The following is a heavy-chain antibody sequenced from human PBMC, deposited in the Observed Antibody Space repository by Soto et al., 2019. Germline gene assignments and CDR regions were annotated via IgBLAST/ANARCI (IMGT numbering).Heavy chain of an antibody. D-gene: IGHD3-9*01. J-gene: IGHJ4*02. CDR3: ARVEYYYDFLTAFDY. Sequence: ASVKVSCKASGYTFTSYGISWVRQAPGQGLEWMGWISAYNGNTNYAQKLQGRVTMTTDTSTSTAYMELRSLRSDDTAVYYCARVEYYYDFLTAFDYWGQGTLVTVS. V-gene: IGHV1-18*01. CDR1: GYTFTSYG. CDR2: ISAYNGNT.